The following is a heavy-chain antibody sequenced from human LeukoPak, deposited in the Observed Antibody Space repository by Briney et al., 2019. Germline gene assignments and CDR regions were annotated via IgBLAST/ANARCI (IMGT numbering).Heavy chain of an antibody. CDR3: ARIAVAGYHRFDY. D-gene: IGHD6-19*01. J-gene: IGHJ4*02. CDR1: GYTFTSYA. V-gene: IGHV1-2*02. Sequence: ASVKVSCKASGYTFTSYAMNWVRQAPGQGLEWMGWINPNSGGTNYAQKFQGRVTMTRDTSISTAYMELSRLRSDDTAVYYCARIAVAGYHRFDYWGQGTLVTVSS. CDR2: INPNSGGT.